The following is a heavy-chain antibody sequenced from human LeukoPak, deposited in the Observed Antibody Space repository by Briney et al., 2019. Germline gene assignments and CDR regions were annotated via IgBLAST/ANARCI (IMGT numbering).Heavy chain of an antibody. Sequence: ASVKVSCKASGYTFTGYGISWVRQAPGQGLEWMGWISPYNYNTNYAQNLQGRVTMTTDTSTSTAYMELRSPRSDDTAVYYCAREYYDILSGYLEPGDYYYYDYMDVWGKGTTVTVSS. CDR1: GYTFTGYG. CDR3: AREYYDILSGYLEPGDYYYYDYMDV. V-gene: IGHV1-18*01. D-gene: IGHD3-9*01. CDR2: ISPYNYNT. J-gene: IGHJ6*03.